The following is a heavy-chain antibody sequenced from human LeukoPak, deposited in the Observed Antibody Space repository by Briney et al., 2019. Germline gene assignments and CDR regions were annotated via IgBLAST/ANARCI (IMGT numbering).Heavy chain of an antibody. Sequence: GGSLRLSCAVSGFTFSDSAMDWVRQAPGKGLEWVSAISGSGANTYYADSVKGRFTISRDNSKNTLYLQMNSLRAEDTAVYYCARDPRVNYYGMDVWGQGTTVTVSS. CDR3: ARDPRVNYYGMDV. CDR2: ISGSGANT. CDR1: GFTFSDSA. V-gene: IGHV3-23*01. J-gene: IGHJ6*02.